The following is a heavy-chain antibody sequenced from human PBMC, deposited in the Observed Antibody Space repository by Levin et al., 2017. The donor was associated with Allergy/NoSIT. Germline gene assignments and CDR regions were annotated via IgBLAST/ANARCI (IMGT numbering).Heavy chain of an antibody. CDR1: DGSISSGGYY. J-gene: IGHJ4*02. CDR3: ARVHYAVSGTPPFDS. V-gene: IGHV4-31*01. D-gene: IGHD3-10*01. Sequence: LRLSCSVSDGSISSGGYYWSWIRQPPGKGLEYIGYIYYSGTTYYNPSLKSQVAMSVDTSKNQFSLKLSYVTAADTAVYYCARVHYAVSGTPPFDSWAQGTLLTVSS. CDR2: IYYSGTT.